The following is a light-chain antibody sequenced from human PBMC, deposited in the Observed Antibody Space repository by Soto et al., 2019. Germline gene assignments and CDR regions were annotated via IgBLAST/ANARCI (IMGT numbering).Light chain of an antibody. J-gene: IGLJ7*01. CDR2: VNSGGSH. CDR1: SGHSNYA. Sequence: QPVLTQSPSASASLGASVKLTCTLSSGHSNYAIAWHQQQPEKGPRYLMKVNSGGSHIKGDGIPDRFSGSSSGAERQLFISSLQSEDEADYYCQTWGTGSAIVVFGGGTQLTVL. V-gene: IGLV4-69*01. CDR3: QTWGTGSAIVV.